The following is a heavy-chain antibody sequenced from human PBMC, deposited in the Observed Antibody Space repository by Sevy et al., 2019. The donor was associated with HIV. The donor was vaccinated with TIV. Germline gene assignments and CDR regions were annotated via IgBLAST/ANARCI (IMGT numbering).Heavy chain of an antibody. CDR3: ARVRYDIALYYFDY. CDR1: GFIFSDYY. D-gene: IGHD1-20*01. J-gene: IGHJ4*02. Sequence: GGSLRLSCAASGFIFSDYYMSWIRQAPGKGLEWLSYISTRSIYTNYADSVKGRFTISRDNAKNSLYLQMNSLRVEDTAVYYCARVRYDIALYYFDYWGQGTLVTVSS. CDR2: ISTRSIYT. V-gene: IGHV3-11*06.